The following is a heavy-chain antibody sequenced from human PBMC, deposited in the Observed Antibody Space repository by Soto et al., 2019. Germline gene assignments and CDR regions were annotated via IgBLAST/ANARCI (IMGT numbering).Heavy chain of an antibody. Sequence: SPTLSLTCAISGDSVSSNSAAWNWIRQSPSRGLEWLGRTYYRSKWYNDYAVSVKSRITINPDTSKNQFSLQLNSVTPEDTAVYYCARGMEGIAAAGIDYYYGMDVWGQGTTVTVSS. D-gene: IGHD6-13*01. CDR2: TYYRSKWYN. CDR1: GDSVSSNSAA. V-gene: IGHV6-1*01. CDR3: ARGMEGIAAAGIDYYYGMDV. J-gene: IGHJ6*02.